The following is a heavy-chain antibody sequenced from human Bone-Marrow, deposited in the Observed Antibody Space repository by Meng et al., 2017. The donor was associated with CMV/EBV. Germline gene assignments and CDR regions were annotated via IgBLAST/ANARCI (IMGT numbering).Heavy chain of an antibody. CDR1: GFTFSSYA. J-gene: IGHJ4*02. V-gene: IGHV3-23*01. D-gene: IGHD5-18*01. CDR2: ISGSGGST. Sequence: GESLKISCAASGFTFSSYAMSWVRQAPGKGLEWVSAISGSGGSTYYADSVKGRFTISRDNSKNTLYLQMNSLRAEDTAVYYCAKVTRFRDTAMVYYFDYWGQGTLVTVSS. CDR3: AKVTRFRDTAMVYYFDY.